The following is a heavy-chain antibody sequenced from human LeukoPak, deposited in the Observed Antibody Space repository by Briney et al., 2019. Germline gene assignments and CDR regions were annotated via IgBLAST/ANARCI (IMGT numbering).Heavy chain of an antibody. J-gene: IGHJ3*02. CDR3: ARVRRDGYNFDAFDI. CDR2: IYYSGST. CDR1: GGSFSGYY. D-gene: IGHD5-24*01. V-gene: IGHV4-59*01. Sequence: ASETLSLTCAVYGGSFSGYYWSWIRQPPGKGLEWIGYIYYSGSTNYNPSLKSRVTISVDTSKNQFSLKLSSVTAADTAVYYCARVRRDGYNFDAFDIWGQGTMVTVSS.